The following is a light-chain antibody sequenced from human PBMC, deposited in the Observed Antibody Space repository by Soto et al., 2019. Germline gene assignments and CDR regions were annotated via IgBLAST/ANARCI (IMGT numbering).Light chain of an antibody. J-gene: IGKJ1*01. Sequence: EIVSTHSPGTKSLPPGERPTLSCRASQSVSYYLAWYQHKPGQAPRLLVYGASSRATGIPDRFSGSGSGTEFTLTISSLQSEDFADYYCQKYNDWPRTFGQGTKVDIK. CDR1: QSVSYY. CDR3: QKYNDWPRT. V-gene: IGKV3D-15*01. CDR2: GAS.